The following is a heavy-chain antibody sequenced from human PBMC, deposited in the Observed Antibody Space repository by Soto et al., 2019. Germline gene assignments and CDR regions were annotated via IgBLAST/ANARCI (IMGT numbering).Heavy chain of an antibody. Sequence: EVQLLESGGGLVQPGGSLRLSCSASGFTFSIYAMTWVRRAPGKGLECVSVISGSGASASYADSVKGRFTVSRDNSEHTLYLQLNSLRAEDTAVYYGAKCLLSDHDWFADFDFWGQGTLVTVSS. CDR3: AKCLLSDHDWFADFDF. CDR2: ISGSGASA. D-gene: IGHD5-12*01. CDR1: GFTFSIYA. J-gene: IGHJ4*02. V-gene: IGHV3-23*01.